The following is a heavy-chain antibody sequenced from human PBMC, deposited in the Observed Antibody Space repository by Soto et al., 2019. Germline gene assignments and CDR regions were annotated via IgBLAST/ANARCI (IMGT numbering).Heavy chain of an antibody. D-gene: IGHD2-15*01. CDR2: ISGSGGST. Sequence: GGSLRLSCAASGFTFCSYAMSWVRQAPGKGLEWVSAISGSGGSTYYADSVKGRFTISRDNSKNTLYLQMNSLRAEDTAVYYCAKDARSCSGGSCYLPFDPWGQGTLLTVSS. V-gene: IGHV3-23*01. J-gene: IGHJ5*02. CDR3: AKDARSCSGGSCYLPFDP. CDR1: GFTFCSYA.